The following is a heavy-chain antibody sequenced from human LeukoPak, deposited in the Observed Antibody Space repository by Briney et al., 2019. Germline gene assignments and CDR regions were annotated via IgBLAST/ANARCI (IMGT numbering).Heavy chain of an antibody. CDR2: ITAYNDNT. J-gene: IGHJ4*02. CDR3: ARVLLWFGEPSHIDY. D-gene: IGHD3-10*01. CDR1: GYTFTSYG. V-gene: IGHV1-18*01. Sequence: GASVKVSCKASGYTFTSYGISWVRQAPGQGLEWMGWITAYNDNTNYAQKLQGRVTMTTDTSTSAAYMELRSLRSDDTAVYYCARVLLWFGEPSHIDYWGQGTLVTASS.